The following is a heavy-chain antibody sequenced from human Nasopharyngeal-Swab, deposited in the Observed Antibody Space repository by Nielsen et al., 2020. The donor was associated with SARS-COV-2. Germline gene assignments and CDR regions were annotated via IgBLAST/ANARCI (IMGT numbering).Heavy chain of an antibody. Sequence: GGSLRLSCAAGVGGVGSYAMSWIRQELGKGLEWVSAISGSGGSTYYADSVKGRFTISRDNSKNTLYLQMNSLRAEDTAVYYCAKAYFPKLLRDAFDIWGQGTMGTVSS. D-gene: IGHD2-15*01. J-gene: IGHJ3*02. CDR1: VGGVGSYA. CDR2: ISGSGGST. CDR3: AKAYFPKLLRDAFDI. V-gene: IGHV3-23*01.